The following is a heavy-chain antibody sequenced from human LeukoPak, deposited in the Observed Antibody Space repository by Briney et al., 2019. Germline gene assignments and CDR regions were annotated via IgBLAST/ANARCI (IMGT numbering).Heavy chain of an antibody. Sequence: GGSLRLSCAASGFTFSTYWMHWVRQAPGKGLVWVSRIRPEGTTTAYADSVKGRFTISRDNAKNTLFLQMNSLSAEDTAVYYRARDLDWILFDYRGQGTLVTVSS. V-gene: IGHV3-74*03. CDR3: ARDLDWILFDY. D-gene: IGHD3-9*01. CDR1: GFTFSTYW. J-gene: IGHJ4*02. CDR2: IRPEGTTT.